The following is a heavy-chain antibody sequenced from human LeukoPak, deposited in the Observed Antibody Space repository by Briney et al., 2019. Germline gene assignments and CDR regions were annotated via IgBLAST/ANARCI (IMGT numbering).Heavy chain of an antibody. CDR3: ATVDGGTEYFDY. Sequence: ASVKVSCKASGYTFTSYAMHWVRQAPGQRLEWMGWINAGNGNTKYSQNFQGRVTITRDTSASTAYMELSSLRSEDTAVYYCATVDGGTEYFDYWGQGTLVTVSS. CDR2: INAGNGNT. V-gene: IGHV1-3*01. J-gene: IGHJ4*02. D-gene: IGHD3-16*01. CDR1: GYTFTSYA.